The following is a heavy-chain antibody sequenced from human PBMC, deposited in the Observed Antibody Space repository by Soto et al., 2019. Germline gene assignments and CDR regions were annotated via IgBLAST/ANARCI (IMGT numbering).Heavy chain of an antibody. CDR1: GGTFSSYA. D-gene: IGHD5-18*01. CDR2: IIPIFGTA. V-gene: IGHV1-69*06. Sequence: SVKVSCKASGGTFSSYAISWVRQAPGQGLEWMGGIIPIFGTANYAQKFQGRVTITADKPTSTAYMELSSLRSEDTAVYYCASVDTAALYNWFDPWGQGTLVTVSS. J-gene: IGHJ5*02. CDR3: ASVDTAALYNWFDP.